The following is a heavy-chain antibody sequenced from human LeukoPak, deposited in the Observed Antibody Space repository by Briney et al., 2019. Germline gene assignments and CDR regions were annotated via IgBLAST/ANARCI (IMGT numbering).Heavy chain of an antibody. J-gene: IGHJ4*02. CDR1: GYTFIDHY. CDR2: IDPDTGDT. V-gene: IGHV1-2*02. D-gene: IGHD3-22*01. Sequence: GASVNVSCKPSGYTFIDHYLHWVRQAPGQGLDSLGWIDPDTGDTNYPQKFQGRVTMSRDTSSSTAYMELNRLRSDDTAVYYCARAGHNSNSGGYDFWGLGTLVTVSS. CDR3: ARAGHNSNSGGYDF.